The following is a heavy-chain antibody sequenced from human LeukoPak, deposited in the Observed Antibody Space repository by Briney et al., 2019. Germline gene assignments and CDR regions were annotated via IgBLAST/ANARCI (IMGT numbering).Heavy chain of an antibody. CDR1: GGSISSSSYY. J-gene: IGHJ6*03. D-gene: IGHD2-2*01. V-gene: IGHV4-39*01. CDR2: IYYSGST. Sequence: SETLSLTCTVSGGSISSSSYYWGWIRQPPGKGLEWIGSIYYSGSTYYNPSLKSRVTISVDTSKNQFSLKLSSVTAADTAVYYCASSYCSSTSCYYVRYYYYYMDVWGKGTTVTVSS. CDR3: ASSYCSSTSCYYVRYYYYYMDV.